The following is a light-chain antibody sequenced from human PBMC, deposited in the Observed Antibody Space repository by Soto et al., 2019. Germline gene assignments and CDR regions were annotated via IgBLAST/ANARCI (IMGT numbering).Light chain of an antibody. CDR3: QLHDRFLEA. Sequence: QMPKTPSNPPGVVGDSISLSCRASHTISRWLAWYQQQPGKAPKLLIYKASTLKSGVPSKFSGNVSGTYCTLSITGLQPYGVTSQYCQLHDRFLEAIGRVTKVEIK. CDR1: HTISRW. CDR2: KAS. V-gene: IGKV1-5*03. J-gene: IGKJ4*01.